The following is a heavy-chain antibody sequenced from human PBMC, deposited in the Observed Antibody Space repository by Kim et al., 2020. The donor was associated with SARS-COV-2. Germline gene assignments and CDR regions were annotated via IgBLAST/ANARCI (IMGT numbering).Heavy chain of an antibody. J-gene: IGHJ4*02. Sequence: LKSRVTISVETSKNQFSLKLSSVTAADTAVYYCARLVAARGMYQLLHFDYWGQGTLVTVSS. D-gene: IGHD2-2*01. CDR3: ARLVAARGMYQLLHFDY. V-gene: IGHV4-39*01.